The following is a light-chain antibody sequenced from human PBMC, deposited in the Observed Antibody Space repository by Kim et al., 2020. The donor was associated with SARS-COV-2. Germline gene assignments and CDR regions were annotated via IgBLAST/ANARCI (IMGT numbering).Light chain of an antibody. J-gene: IGKJ3*01. CDR1: QGISNW. CDR3: QQSYSLPPT. CDR2: AAS. Sequence: SSVGDRVTSTCRASQGISNWLAWYQQKPGKAPKLLIYAASDLQSGVPSRFSGGGSGTYFTLTISSLQPEDFAIYYCQQSYSLPPTFGPGTKLGIK. V-gene: IGKV1-12*01.